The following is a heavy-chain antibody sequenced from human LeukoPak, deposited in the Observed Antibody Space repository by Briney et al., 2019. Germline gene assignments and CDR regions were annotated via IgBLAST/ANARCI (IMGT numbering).Heavy chain of an antibody. V-gene: IGHV3-48*03. CDR1: GFTFSSYE. J-gene: IGHJ6*03. CDR2: ISSSGSTI. Sequence: GGSLRLSCAASGFTFSSYEMNWVRQAPGKGLEWVSYISSSGSTIYYADSVKGRFTISRDNAKNSLYLQMNSLRAEDTAVYYCARDRSSSWQLRWYYYYYMDVWGKGTTVTISS. D-gene: IGHD6-13*01. CDR3: ARDRSSSWQLRWYYYYYMDV.